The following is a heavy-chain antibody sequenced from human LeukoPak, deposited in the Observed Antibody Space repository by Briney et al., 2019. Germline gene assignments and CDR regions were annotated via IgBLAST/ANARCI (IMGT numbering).Heavy chain of an antibody. D-gene: IGHD2-15*01. V-gene: IGHV1-2*02. CDR3: ARVNQVADVFDI. CDR2: INPNSGGT. J-gene: IGHJ3*02. CDR1: GYXFTGYY. Sequence: ASVKVSCKASGYXFTGYYMHWVRQAPGQGLEWMGGINPNSGGTNYAQKFQGRVTMTRDTSISTAYMELSRLRSDDTAVYYCARVNQVADVFDIWGQGTMVTVSS.